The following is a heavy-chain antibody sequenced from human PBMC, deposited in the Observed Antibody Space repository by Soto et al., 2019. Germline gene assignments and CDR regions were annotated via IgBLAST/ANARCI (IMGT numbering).Heavy chain of an antibody. CDR2: IYYSGST. CDR3: ARSGVRGSVLNWFDP. D-gene: IGHD3-10*01. V-gene: IGHV4-59*01. CDR1: GGSISSYY. J-gene: IGHJ5*02. Sequence: SETLSLTCTVSGGSISSYYWSWIRQPPGKGLEWIGYIYYSGSTNYNPSLKSRVTISVDTSKNQFSLKLSSVTAADTAVYYCARSGVRGSVLNWFDPWGQGTLVTVSS.